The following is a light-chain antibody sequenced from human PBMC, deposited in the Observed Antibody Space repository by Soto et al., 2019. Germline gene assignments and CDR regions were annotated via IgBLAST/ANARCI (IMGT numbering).Light chain of an antibody. CDR3: SSYARSITLP. CDR1: SSDIGAYNY. CDR2: EVN. J-gene: IGLJ2*01. Sequence: QSALTQPASVSGSPGQSITISCTGTSSDIGAYNYVSWYQQHPGKAPKLIIYEVNNRPSGVSIRFSGSKSGNTASLTISGLQAEDEADYFCSSYARSITLPFGAGTKLTVL. V-gene: IGLV2-14*01.